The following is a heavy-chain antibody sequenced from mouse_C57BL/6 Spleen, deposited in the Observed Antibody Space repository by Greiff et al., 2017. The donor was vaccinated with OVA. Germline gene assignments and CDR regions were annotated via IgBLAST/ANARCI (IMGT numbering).Heavy chain of an antibody. CDR1: GYSITSGYY. CDR3: AREGYYGSSPYFDV. J-gene: IGHJ1*03. V-gene: IGHV3-6*01. Sequence: ESGPGLVKPSQSLSLTCSVTGYSITSGYYWNWIRQFPGNKLEWMGYISYDGSNNYNPSLKNRISITRDTSKNQFFLKLNSVTTEDTATYYCAREGYYGSSPYFDVWGTGTTVTVSS. CDR2: ISYDGSN. D-gene: IGHD1-1*01.